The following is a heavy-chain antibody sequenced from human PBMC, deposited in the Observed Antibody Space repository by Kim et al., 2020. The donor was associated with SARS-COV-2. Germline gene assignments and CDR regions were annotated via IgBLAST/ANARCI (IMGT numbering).Heavy chain of an antibody. V-gene: IGHV3-33*01. Sequence: SGSTFTGYAMPWVHRPPGKGLEWVAVIWYDEDKKYYAESVKGRFIVSRDNSNNTLYLQVNSLKAEDTAVYYCARDFTADYFDYWGQGTLVTVSS. D-gene: IGHD2-21*02. CDR1: GSTFTGYA. CDR2: IWYDEDKK. J-gene: IGHJ4*02. CDR3: ARDFTADYFDY.